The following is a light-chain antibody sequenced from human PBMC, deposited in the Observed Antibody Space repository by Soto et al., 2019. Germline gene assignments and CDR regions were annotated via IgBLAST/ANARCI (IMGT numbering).Light chain of an antibody. V-gene: IGKV1-33*01. CDR3: QQYDNLPYT. Sequence: DIQMTQSPSSLSASVGDRVTITCQASQDISNYLNWYQQKPGKAPKLLIYDASNLETGVTSRFSGSGSGTDFTFTSSSLQPEDIATYYCQQYDNLPYTFGQGTKLEIK. CDR1: QDISNY. J-gene: IGKJ2*01. CDR2: DAS.